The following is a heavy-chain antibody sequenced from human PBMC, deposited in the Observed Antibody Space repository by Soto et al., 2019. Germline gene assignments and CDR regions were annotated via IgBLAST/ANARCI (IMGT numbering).Heavy chain of an antibody. Sequence: SETLSLTCTVSGGSISSGGYYWSWIRQHPGKGLEWIGYIYYSGSTYYNPSLKSRVTISVDTSKNQFSLELSSVTAADTAVYYCARFTMKDIVVVPAAMDHYYYYMDVWGKGTTVTVSS. D-gene: IGHD2-2*01. J-gene: IGHJ6*03. CDR3: ARFTMKDIVVVPAAMDHYYYYMDV. CDR2: IYYSGST. V-gene: IGHV4-31*03. CDR1: GGSISSGGYY.